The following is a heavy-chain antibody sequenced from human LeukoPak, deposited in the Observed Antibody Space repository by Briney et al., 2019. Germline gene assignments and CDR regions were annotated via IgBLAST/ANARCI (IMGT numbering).Heavy chain of an antibody. V-gene: IGHV3-48*03. CDR3: ARDTNWGLDY. D-gene: IGHD7-27*01. CDR2: IISSGGTI. CDR1: GVTFSSYE. J-gene: IGHJ4*02. Sequence: LSGGSLRLSCAASGVTFSSYEMNWVRQAPGKGLEWVSYIISSGGTIYYADSVKGRFTISRDNAKNSLYLQMNSLRAEDTAVYYCARDTNWGLDYWDQGTLVTVSS.